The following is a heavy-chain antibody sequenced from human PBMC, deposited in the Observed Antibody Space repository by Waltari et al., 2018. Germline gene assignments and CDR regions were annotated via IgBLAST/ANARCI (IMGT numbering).Heavy chain of an antibody. D-gene: IGHD2-2*01. CDR1: GYLMNRGYY. CDR2: IYHGGDK. CDR3: VRNGLGYCTSSTCYKNDD. Sequence: QVQLQESGPGLVRPSETLSLTCAVSGYLMNRGYYWCWVRQTPGKGLQWIGTIYHGGDKYYNPSLESRVTMSLDTSKNQFFLKLTSVTAEDTAIYYCVRNGLGYCTSSTCYKNDDWGQGALVTVSS. V-gene: IGHV4-38-2*01. J-gene: IGHJ4*02.